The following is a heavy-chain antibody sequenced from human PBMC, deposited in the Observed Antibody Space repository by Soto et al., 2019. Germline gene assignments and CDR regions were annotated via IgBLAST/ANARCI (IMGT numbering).Heavy chain of an antibody. CDR2: LIGGHYGT. CDR3: AKGKSTGDIDWFDP. V-gene: IGHV3-23*01. J-gene: IGHJ5*02. CDR1: GFTLQNYA. Sequence: GGSLRLSCTASGFTLQNYAMAWVRQAPGKGLEWVSTLIGGHYGTAYSYSVKGRFTVSRDNSKNCLYLQMNSLGVEDTAMYFCAKGKSTGDIDWFDPSGPGSLVTVSS. D-gene: IGHD3-10*01.